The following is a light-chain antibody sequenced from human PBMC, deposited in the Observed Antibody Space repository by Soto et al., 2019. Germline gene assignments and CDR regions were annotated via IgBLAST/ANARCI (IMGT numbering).Light chain of an antibody. CDR2: DVS. V-gene: IGKV1-5*01. CDR3: QQYSTYPWT. CDR1: QSFSGW. Sequence: DIQMTQSPSTLSAYVGDRVTITCRASQSFSGWLAWYQQKPGKAPKLLIYDVSILESGVPSRFSGSGSETEFTLTIDSLQPDDFATYSCQQYSTYPWTFGQGTDVDIK. J-gene: IGKJ1*01.